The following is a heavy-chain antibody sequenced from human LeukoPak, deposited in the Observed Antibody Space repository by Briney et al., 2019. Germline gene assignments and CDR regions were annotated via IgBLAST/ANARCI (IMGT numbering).Heavy chain of an antibody. CDR1: GFDFSSNW. CDR2: IKGDGIST. CDR3: AREAYYYDSSGLVDY. D-gene: IGHD3-22*01. V-gene: IGHV3-74*01. Sequence: GGSLRLSCAASGFDFSSNWMHWVRHAPGQGLVWVSRIKGDGISTNYADSVKGRFTISRDIAKNTLYLQMNSLRAEDTAVYYCAREAYYYDSSGLVDYWGQGTLVTVSS. J-gene: IGHJ4*02.